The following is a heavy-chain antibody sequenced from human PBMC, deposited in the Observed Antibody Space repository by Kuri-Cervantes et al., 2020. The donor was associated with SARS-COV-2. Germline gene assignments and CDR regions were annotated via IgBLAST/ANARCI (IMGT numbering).Heavy chain of an antibody. CDR3: ARGETETGIAVAGRGGLGFDY. CDR1: GFTFSDDH. J-gene: IGHJ4*02. V-gene: IGHV3-11*04. Sequence: GGSLRLSCAASGFTFSDDHMSWIRQAPGKGLEWVSYISSSGSTIYYADSVKGRFTISRDNAKNSLYLQMNSLRAEDTAVYYCARGETETGIAVAGRGGLGFDYWGQGTLVTVSS. CDR2: ISSSGSTI. D-gene: IGHD6-19*01.